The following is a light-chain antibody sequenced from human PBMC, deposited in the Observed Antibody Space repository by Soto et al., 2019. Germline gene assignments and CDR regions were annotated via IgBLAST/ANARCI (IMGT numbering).Light chain of an antibody. CDR3: CSYAGNSSFV. J-gene: IGLJ1*01. Sequence: GSPGQSITISCTGTSSDVGSYNLVSWYQQHPGTAPKLMIYEGSKWPSGVSNRFSGSKSGNTASLTISGLQAEDEADYYCCSYAGNSSFVFGTGTKVTVL. V-gene: IGLV2-23*01. CDR2: EGS. CDR1: SSDVGSYNL.